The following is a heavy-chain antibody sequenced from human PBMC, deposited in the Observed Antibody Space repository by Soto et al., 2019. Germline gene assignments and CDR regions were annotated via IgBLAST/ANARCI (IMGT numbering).Heavy chain of an antibody. CDR1: GYSINSGYY. V-gene: IGHV4-38-2*02. D-gene: IGHD1-26*01. CDR3: VRDYSGSSFDY. CDR2: MYHSGST. Sequence: SETLSLTCAVSGYSINSGYYWGWIRQPPGKGLEWIGSMYHSGSTDYNPSLKSRITISVDTSKNQFSLKLRSATAADTAVYYCVRDYSGSSFDYWGQGTLVTVSS. J-gene: IGHJ4*02.